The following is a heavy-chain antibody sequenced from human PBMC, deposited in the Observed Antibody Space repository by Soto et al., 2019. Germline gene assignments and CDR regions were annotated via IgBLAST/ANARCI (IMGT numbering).Heavy chain of an antibody. V-gene: IGHV5-51*01. Sequence: PGESLKISCKGSEYSFSNYWIGWVRQMPGKGLEWMGIIYPGDSKTTYSPSFEGQVTISADRSNSSAHLQWSSLKASDTAMYYCARLGSGGYSRSHPDSFDFWGQGTLVTVSS. CDR2: IYPGDSKT. CDR1: EYSFSNYW. J-gene: IGHJ4*02. D-gene: IGHD1-26*01. CDR3: ARLGSGGYSRSHPDSFDF.